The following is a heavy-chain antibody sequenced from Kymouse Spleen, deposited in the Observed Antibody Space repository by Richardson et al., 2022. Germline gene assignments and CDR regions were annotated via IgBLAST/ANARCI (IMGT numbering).Heavy chain of an antibody. CDR3: ARGGMVRGVILYYGMDV. Sequence: QVQLQQWGAGLLKPSETLSLTCAVYGGSFSGYYWSWIRQPPGKGLEWIGEINHSGSTNYNPSLKSRVTISVDTSKNQFSLKLSSVTAADTAVYYCARGGMVRGVILYYGMDVWGQGTTVTVSS. CDR2: INHSGST. CDR1: GGSFSGYY. D-gene: IGHD3-10*01. V-gene: IGHV4-34*01. J-gene: IGHJ6*02.